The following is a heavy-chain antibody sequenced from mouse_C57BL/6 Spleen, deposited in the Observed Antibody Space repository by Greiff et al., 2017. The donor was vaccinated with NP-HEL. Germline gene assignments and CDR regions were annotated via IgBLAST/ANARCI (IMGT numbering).Heavy chain of an antibody. J-gene: IGHJ4*01. V-gene: IGHV5-9-1*02. CDR1: GFTFSSYA. D-gene: IGHD2-2*01. CDR2: ISSGGDYI. Sequence: EVMLVESGEGLVKPGGSLKLSCAASGFTFSSYAMSWVRQTPEKRLEWVAYISSGGDYIYYADTVKGRFTISRDNARNTLYLQMSSLKSEDTAMYYCTRDRDYGYYYAMDYWGQGTSVTVSS. CDR3: TRDRDYGYYYAMDY.